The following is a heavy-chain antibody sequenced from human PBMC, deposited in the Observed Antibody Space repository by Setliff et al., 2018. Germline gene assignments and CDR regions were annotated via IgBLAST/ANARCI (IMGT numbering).Heavy chain of an antibody. CDR2: ISGDGDST. J-gene: IGHJ4*02. V-gene: IGHV3-23*01. CDR3: AKDGMGPTYTYFFDF. CDR1: GFTLRVNW. D-gene: IGHD1-26*01. Sequence: SLRLSCAASGFTLRVNWMNWVRQAPGKGLEWVSTISGDGDSTYYEDAVMGRFTISRANSKNTLYLQLNSLRVEDTAVYYCAKDGMGPTYTYFFDFWGQGSQVTVSS.